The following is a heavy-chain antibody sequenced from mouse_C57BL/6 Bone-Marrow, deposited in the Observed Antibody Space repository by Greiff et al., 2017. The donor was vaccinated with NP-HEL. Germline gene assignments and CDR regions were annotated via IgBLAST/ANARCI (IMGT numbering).Heavy chain of an antibody. J-gene: IGHJ1*03. CDR2: ILPGSGST. CDR3: ATSGGGSYDWYFDV. V-gene: IGHV1-9*01. D-gene: IGHD1-1*02. Sequence: QVQLQQSGAELMKPGASVKLSCKASGYTFTGYWIEWVKQRPGHGLEWIGEILPGSGSTNYNEKFKGKATFTADKSSSTAYMVLSSLTSEDSAIYFFATSGGGSYDWYFDVWGTGTTVTVSS. CDR1: GYTFTGYW.